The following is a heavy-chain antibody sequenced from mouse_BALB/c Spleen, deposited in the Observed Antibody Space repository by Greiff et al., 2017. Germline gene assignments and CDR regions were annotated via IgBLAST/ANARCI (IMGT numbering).Heavy chain of an antibody. CDR1: GFSLTSYD. CDR3: VSYDYESFAY. D-gene: IGHD2-4*01. CDR2: LWTGGGT. Sequence: VQRVESGPGLVAPSQSLSITCTVSGFSLTSYDISWIRQPPGKGLEWLGVLWTGGGTNYNSAFMSRLSISKDNSKSQVFLKMNSLQTDDTAIYYCVSYDYESFAYWGQGTLVTVSA. J-gene: IGHJ3*01. V-gene: IGHV2-9-2*01.